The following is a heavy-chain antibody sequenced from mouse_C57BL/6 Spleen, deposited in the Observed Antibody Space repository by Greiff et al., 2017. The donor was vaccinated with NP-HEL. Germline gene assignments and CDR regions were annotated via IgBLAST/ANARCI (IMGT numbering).Heavy chain of an antibody. CDR1: GYSITSGYY. D-gene: IGHD2-4*01. CDR2: ISYDGSN. CDR3: ARHYYDYDFDY. Sequence: EVQVVESGPGLVKPSQSLSLTCSVTGYSITSGYYWNWIRQFPGNKLEWMGYISYDGSNNYNPSLKNRISITRDTSKNQFFLKLNSVTTEDTATYYCARHYYDYDFDYWGQGTTLTVSS. V-gene: IGHV3-6*01. J-gene: IGHJ2*01.